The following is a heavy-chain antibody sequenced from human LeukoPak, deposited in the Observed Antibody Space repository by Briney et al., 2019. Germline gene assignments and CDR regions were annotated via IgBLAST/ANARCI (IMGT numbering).Heavy chain of an antibody. V-gene: IGHV3-7*01. CDR3: ARGQNWNHDF. Sequence: GGSLRLSCAASVFSFCGFWMSWLRQAPGKGLEWVANIKEDGKKIYQVDSLKGRFTISRDNAKNSLFLQMNSLRVEDTAIYYCARGQNWNHDFWGQGTLVTVSS. J-gene: IGHJ4*02. CDR1: VFSFCGFW. CDR2: IKEDGKKI. D-gene: IGHD1-14*01.